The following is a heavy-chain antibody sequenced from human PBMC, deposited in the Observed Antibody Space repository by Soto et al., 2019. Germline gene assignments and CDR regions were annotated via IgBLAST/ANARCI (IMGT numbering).Heavy chain of an antibody. V-gene: IGHV3-74*01. D-gene: IGHD2-2*01. CDR2: INSDGSRT. J-gene: IGHJ4*02. CDR3: AKDRSPYQLLLYCFDN. CDR1: GFNFSRFW. Sequence: GGSLRLSCTASGFNFSRFWTHWVRQVPGRGLVWVSHINSDGSRTSYADSVKGRFTISRDNSKNTLYLQMNSLRAEDTAGYYCAKDRSPYQLLLYCFDNWAEGTLVTASS.